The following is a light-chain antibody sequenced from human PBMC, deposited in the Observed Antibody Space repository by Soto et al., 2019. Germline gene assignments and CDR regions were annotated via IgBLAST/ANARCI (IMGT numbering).Light chain of an antibody. CDR3: SSIASSNTLV. J-gene: IGLJ2*01. Sequence: QSALTQPASVSGSPGQSITISCIGTSSDIGTYNYVSWYQQHPGKAPNLVIFDVSNRPSGVSDRFSGSKSGNTASLTISGLQVEYEGDYYCSSIASSNTLVFGGGTKLTVL. CDR1: SSDIGTYNY. V-gene: IGLV2-14*01. CDR2: DVS.